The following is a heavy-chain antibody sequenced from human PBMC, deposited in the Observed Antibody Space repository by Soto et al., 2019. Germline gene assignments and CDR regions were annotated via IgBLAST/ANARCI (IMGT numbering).Heavy chain of an antibody. CDR1: GGSISSSSYY. CDR2: IYYSGST. J-gene: IGHJ5*02. D-gene: IGHD3-3*01. Sequence: SETLSLTCTVSGGSISSSSYYWGWIRQPPGKGLEWIGSIYYSGSTYYNPSLKSRVTISVDTSKNQFSLKLSSVTAADTAVYYCAGGNYDFWSGAYNWFDPWGQGTLVTVSS. V-gene: IGHV4-39*01. CDR3: AGGNYDFWSGAYNWFDP.